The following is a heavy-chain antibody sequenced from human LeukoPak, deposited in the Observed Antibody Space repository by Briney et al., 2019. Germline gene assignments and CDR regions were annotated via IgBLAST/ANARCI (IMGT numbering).Heavy chain of an antibody. Sequence: GGPLQISGQCSGSIFTSYWSAGGRRLHGKGREWMGIIYPVVSHSTYSPSFQGQVTISADKSISTAYLQWSSLKASDTAMYYCARQSAVAGSDFWGQGTLVTVSS. J-gene: IGHJ4*02. V-gene: IGHV5-51*01. CDR3: ARQSAVAGSDF. CDR2: IYPVVSHS. CDR1: GSIFTSYW. D-gene: IGHD6-19*01.